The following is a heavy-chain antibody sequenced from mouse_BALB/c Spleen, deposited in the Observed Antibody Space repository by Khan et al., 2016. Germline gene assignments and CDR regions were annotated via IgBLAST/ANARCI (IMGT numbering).Heavy chain of an antibody. CDR3: ARCEPYEDWFAY. D-gene: IGHD2-12*01. CDR1: GFTFTDYY. Sequence: EVELVESGGGLVQPGGSLRLSCATSGFTFTDYYMSWVRQPPGKALEWLGFIRNKANGYKNEYSASVKGRFTISRDNSQSILYLQMMTLRAEDSATYYVARCEPYEDWFAYWGQGTLVTVSA. CDR2: IRNKANGYKN. V-gene: IGHV7-3*02. J-gene: IGHJ3*01.